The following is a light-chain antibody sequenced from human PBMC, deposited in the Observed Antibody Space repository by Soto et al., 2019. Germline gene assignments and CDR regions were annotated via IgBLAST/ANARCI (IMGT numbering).Light chain of an antibody. CDR2: GAS. Sequence: EIVLTQSPGTLSLSPGERATLSCRASQSVSSSYLAWYQQKPGQAHRLPIYGASSRATGIPDRFSGSGSGTDFTLTISRLEPEDFAVYYCQQYGSSPLTFGGGTKVDIK. V-gene: IGKV3-20*01. CDR3: QQYGSSPLT. J-gene: IGKJ4*01. CDR1: QSVSSSY.